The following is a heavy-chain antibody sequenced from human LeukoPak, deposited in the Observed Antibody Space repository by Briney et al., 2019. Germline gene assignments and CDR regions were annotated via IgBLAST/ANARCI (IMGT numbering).Heavy chain of an antibody. D-gene: IGHD2-8*01. CDR2: ISDDSNYI. CDR3: AKDRCSNGVGCYYYYMDV. CDR1: GFTFSTYS. Sequence: PGGSLRLSCAASGFTFSTYSGNWIRQAPGKGLEWVSSISDDSNYIFYADSVKGRFSISRDSSKNILYLQMNSLRAEDTAVYYCAKDRCSNGVGCYYYYMDVWGKGTTVTISS. V-gene: IGHV3-21*01. J-gene: IGHJ6*03.